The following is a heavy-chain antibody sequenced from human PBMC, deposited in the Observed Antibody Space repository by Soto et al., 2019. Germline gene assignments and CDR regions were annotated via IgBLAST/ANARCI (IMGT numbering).Heavy chain of an antibody. CDR2: ISYDGSNK. CDR1: GFTFSSYA. D-gene: IGHD3-22*01. J-gene: IGHJ4*02. Sequence: GGSLRLSCAASGFTFSSYAMHWVRQAPGKGLEWVAVISYDGSNKYYADSVKGRFTISRDNSKNTLYLQMNSLRAEDTAVYYCARVNEEFLYYYDSSGSFDYWGQGTLVTVSS. CDR3: ARVNEEFLYYYDSSGSFDY. V-gene: IGHV3-30-3*01.